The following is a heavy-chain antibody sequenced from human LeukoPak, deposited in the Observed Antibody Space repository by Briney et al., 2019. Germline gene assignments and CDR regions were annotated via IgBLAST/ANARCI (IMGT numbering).Heavy chain of an antibody. J-gene: IGHJ4*02. CDR3: GKYLQTTVGANDY. CDR1: GFTFNNYA. V-gene: IGHV3-23*01. CDR2: IGASGGNI. D-gene: IGHD1-26*01. Sequence: GGSLRLSCEASGFTFNNYAMSWVRQAPGKGLEWVSSIGASGGNIFYADSVKGRFTISRDNSKNTLFLQMNSLRAEDTALYYCGKYLQTTVGANDYWGQGTLVTVSS.